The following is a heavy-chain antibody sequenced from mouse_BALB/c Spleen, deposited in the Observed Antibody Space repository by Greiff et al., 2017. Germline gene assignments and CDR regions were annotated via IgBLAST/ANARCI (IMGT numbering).Heavy chain of an antibody. Sequence: DVKLVESGGDLVKPGGSLKLSCAASGFTFSSYGMSWVRQTPDKRLEWVATISSGGSYTYYPDSVKGRFTISRDNAKNTLYLQMSSLKSEDTAMYYCARQCNSDYYAMDYWGQGTSVTVSS. V-gene: IGHV5-6*02. CDR2: ISSGGSYT. J-gene: IGHJ4*01. CDR3: ARQCNSDYYAMDY. CDR1: GFTFSSYG. D-gene: IGHD2-1*01.